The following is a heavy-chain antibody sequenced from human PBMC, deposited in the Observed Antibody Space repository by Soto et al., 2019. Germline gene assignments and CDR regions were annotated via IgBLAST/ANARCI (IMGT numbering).Heavy chain of an antibody. D-gene: IGHD3-10*01. V-gene: IGHV3-53*01. CDR2: IYSGGST. Sequence: GGYLRLSCAASGFTVSSNYMSWVRQAPGRGLEWVSVIYSGGSTYYADSVKGRFTISRDNSKNTLYLQMNSLRAEDTAVYYCARSTGLSGYYYGMDVWGQGTTVTVSS. CDR1: GFTVSSNY. CDR3: ARSTGLSGYYYGMDV. J-gene: IGHJ6*02.